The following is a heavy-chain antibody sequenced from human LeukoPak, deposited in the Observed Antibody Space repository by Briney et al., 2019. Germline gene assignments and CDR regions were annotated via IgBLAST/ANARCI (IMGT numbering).Heavy chain of an antibody. V-gene: IGHV3-7*01. CDR1: GFTFSNYW. Sequence: GGSLRLSCVASGFTFSNYWMSWVRQAPGKGLEWVANIKQDGSEKYYVDSVKGRFTISRDNAKNSLYLQMNSLRAEDTAVYYCARTYYYDSSGYYAPETDFDYWGQGTLVTVSS. D-gene: IGHD3-22*01. CDR2: IKQDGSEK. CDR3: ARTYYYDSSGYYAPETDFDY. J-gene: IGHJ4*02.